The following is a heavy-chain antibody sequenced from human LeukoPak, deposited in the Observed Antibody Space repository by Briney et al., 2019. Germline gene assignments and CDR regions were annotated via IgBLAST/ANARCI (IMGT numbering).Heavy chain of an antibody. J-gene: IGHJ4*02. CDR1: GGTFSSYA. D-gene: IGHD3-22*01. Sequence: ASVKVCCKASGGTFSSYAISWVRQAPGQGLEWMGGIIPIFGTANYAQKFQGRVTITADESTSTAYMELSSLRSEDTAVYYCARIISVGQYYYDSSGYDYWGQGTLVTVSS. CDR2: IIPIFGTA. V-gene: IGHV1-69*13. CDR3: ARIISVGQYYYDSSGYDY.